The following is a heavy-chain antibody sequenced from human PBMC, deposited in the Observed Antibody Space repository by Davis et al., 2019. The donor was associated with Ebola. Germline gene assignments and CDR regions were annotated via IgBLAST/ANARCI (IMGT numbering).Heavy chain of an antibody. V-gene: IGHV3-7*01. J-gene: IGHJ4*02. CDR2: IKQDGSEK. CDR1: GFTFSSYS. Sequence: GESLKISCAASGFTFSSYSMNWVRQAPGKGLEWVADIKQDGSEKYYVDSVKGRFTISRDNAKNSLYLQMNSLRAEDTAVYYCARDPNRVLGGPEALYDYWGQGTLVTVSS. CDR3: ARDPNRVLGGPEALYDY. D-gene: IGHD2-8*02.